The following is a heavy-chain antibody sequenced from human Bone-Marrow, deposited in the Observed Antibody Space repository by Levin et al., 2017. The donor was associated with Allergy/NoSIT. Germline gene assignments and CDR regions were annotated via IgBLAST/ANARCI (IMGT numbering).Heavy chain of an antibody. CDR2: ISGGGSTV. CDR3: ARVFPVAGTEVVFDS. D-gene: IGHD1-1*01. CDR1: GFTFSSYG. V-gene: IGHV3-23*01. J-gene: IGHJ5*01. Sequence: QPGGSLRLSCEASGFTFSSYGMTWVRQAPGKGLEWLSRISGGGSTVYYADSVRGRFSISRDNSWNTLYLQMNSLGAEDTAVYYCARVFPVAGTEVVFDSWGQGTLVTVSS.